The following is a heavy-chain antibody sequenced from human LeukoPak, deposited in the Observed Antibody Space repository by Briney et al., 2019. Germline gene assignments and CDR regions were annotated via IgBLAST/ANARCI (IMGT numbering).Heavy chain of an antibody. CDR2: ISWNSGSI. CDR3: AKDLGSGWFPPDFDP. CDR1: GFTFDDYA. J-gene: IGHJ5*02. V-gene: IGHV3-9*01. D-gene: IGHD6-19*01. Sequence: PGRSLRLSCAASGFTFDDYAMHWVRQAPGKGLEWVSGISWNSGSIGYADSVKGRFTISRDNAKNSLYLQMNSLRAEDTALYYCAKDLGSGWFPPDFDPWGRGTLVTVSS.